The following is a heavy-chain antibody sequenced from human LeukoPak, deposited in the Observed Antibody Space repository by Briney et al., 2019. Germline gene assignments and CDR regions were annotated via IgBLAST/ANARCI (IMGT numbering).Heavy chain of an antibody. Sequence: GGSLRLSCAASGFTFSSYAMSWVRQAPGKGLEWVSYISPSSNIIYYADSVKGRFTISRDNARNSLYLQMNNLRAEDTAVYYCARAEYSSSPAHWGQGTLVTVSS. D-gene: IGHD6-6*01. CDR2: ISPSSNII. J-gene: IGHJ4*02. V-gene: IGHV3-48*01. CDR1: GFTFSSYA. CDR3: ARAEYSSSPAH.